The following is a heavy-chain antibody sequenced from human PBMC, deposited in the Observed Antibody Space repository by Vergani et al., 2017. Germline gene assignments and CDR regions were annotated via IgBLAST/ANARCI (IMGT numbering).Heavy chain of an antibody. Sequence: QVQLVQSGAEVKKPGASVKVSCKASGYTFTSYGISWVRQAPGQGLEWMGWISAYNGNTNYARKLQGRVTMTTDTSTSTAYRELRRLRSDDTAVYYCAREISVDWFDPWGQGTLVTVSS. D-gene: IGHD6-25*01. CDR2: ISAYNGNT. V-gene: IGHV1-18*01. CDR1: GYTFTSYG. J-gene: IGHJ5*02. CDR3: AREISVDWFDP.